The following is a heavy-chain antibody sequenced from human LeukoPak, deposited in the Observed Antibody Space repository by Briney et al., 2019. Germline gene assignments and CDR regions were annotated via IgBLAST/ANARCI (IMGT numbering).Heavy chain of an antibody. CDR1: GYSFTSYW. Sequence: GEPLKISCKGSGYSFTSYWIAWVRQIPGKGLEWMGIIYPGDSDTTYSPSFQGQVTISGDKSISTPYRQWSSLKASDTAMYYCARFAVRSRGNWFDPWGQGTLVTVSS. V-gene: IGHV5-51*01. CDR3: ARFAVRSRGNWFDP. J-gene: IGHJ5*02. CDR2: IYPGDSDT. D-gene: IGHD3-10*01.